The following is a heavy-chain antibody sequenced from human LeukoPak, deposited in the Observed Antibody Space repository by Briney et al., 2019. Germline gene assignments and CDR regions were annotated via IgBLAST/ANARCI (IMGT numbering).Heavy chain of an antibody. J-gene: IGHJ6*02. D-gene: IGHD6-13*01. CDR1: GGSISSGGYY. Sequence: SETLSLTCTVSGGSISSGGYYWSWIRQHPGKGLGWIGYIYYSGSTYYNPSLKSRVTISVDTSKNQFSLKLSSVTAADTAVYYCARKGSSSWPYGMDVWGQGTTVTVSS. CDR3: ARKGSSSWPYGMDV. V-gene: IGHV4-31*03. CDR2: IYYSGST.